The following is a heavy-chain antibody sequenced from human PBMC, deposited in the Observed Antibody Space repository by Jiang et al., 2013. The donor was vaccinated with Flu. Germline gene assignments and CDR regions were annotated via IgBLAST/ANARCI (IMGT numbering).Heavy chain of an antibody. J-gene: IGHJ6*02. Sequence: RLSCAASGFTFDDYAMHWVRQAPGKGLEWVSGISWNSGSIGYADSVKGRFTISRDNAKNSLYLQMNSLRAEDTALYYCAKGLWPRLGHCSSTSCYYYYYYGMDVWGQGTTVTVSS. V-gene: IGHV3-9*01. CDR1: GFTFDDYA. CDR3: AKGLWPRLGHCSSTSCYYYYYYGMDV. D-gene: IGHD2-2*01. CDR2: ISWNSGSI.